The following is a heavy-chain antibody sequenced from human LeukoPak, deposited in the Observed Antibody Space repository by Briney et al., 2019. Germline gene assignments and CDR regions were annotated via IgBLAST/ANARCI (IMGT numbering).Heavy chain of an antibody. CDR1: GYTFTSYG. J-gene: IGHJ1*01. D-gene: IGHD2-21*01. V-gene: IGHV1-69*13. CDR2: IIPMFGTA. Sequence: SVKVSCKASGYTFTSYGISWVRQAPGRGLEWMGGIIPMFGTAKYAQKFQGRVTITADESTSTAYMELRSLRSEDTAVYYCARDSSEFRSLIPHWGQGTLVTVSS. CDR3: ARDSSEFRSLIPH.